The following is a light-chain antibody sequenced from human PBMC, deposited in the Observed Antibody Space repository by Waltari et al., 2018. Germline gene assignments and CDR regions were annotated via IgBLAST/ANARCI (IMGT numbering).Light chain of an antibody. Sequence: QSALTQPPSPPGSPGQSVTIPCTGTSSDSLCYHSVPWYQQHPAKAPKLMIYDVNQRPSGVPDRFSGSKSGNTASLTVSGLQTEDEADYYCSSYAGSNNLGVFGGGTKLTVL. V-gene: IGLV2-8*01. CDR2: DVN. J-gene: IGLJ2*01. CDR1: SSDSLCYHS. CDR3: SSYAGSNNLGV.